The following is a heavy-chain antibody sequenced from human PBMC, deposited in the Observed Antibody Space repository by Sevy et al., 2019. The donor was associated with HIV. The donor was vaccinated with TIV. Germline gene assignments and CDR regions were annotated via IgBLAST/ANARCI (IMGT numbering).Heavy chain of an antibody. D-gene: IGHD3-9*01. CDR3: ARDRYDILTGTDRAFDI. V-gene: IGHV3-30-3*01. CDR2: ISYDGSNK. CDR1: GFTFSSYA. J-gene: IGHJ3*02. Sequence: GGSLRLSCAASGFTFSSYAMHWVRQAPGKGLEWVAVISYDGSNKYYADSVKGRFTISRDNSKNTLYLQMNSLRAEDTAVYYCARDRYDILTGTDRAFDIWGQGTMVTVSS.